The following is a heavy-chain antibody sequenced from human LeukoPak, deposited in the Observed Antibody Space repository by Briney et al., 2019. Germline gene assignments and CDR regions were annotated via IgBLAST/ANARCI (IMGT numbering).Heavy chain of an antibody. CDR1: GGTFSSYA. Sequence: SVKVSSKASGGTFSSYAISWVRQAPGQGLEWMGGIIPIFGTANYAQKFQGRVTITADESTSTAYMELSSLRSEDTAVYYCAREDSIAAAGTRFNWFDPWGQGTLVTVSS. D-gene: IGHD6-13*01. CDR2: IIPIFGTA. V-gene: IGHV1-69*01. J-gene: IGHJ5*02. CDR3: AREDSIAAAGTRFNWFDP.